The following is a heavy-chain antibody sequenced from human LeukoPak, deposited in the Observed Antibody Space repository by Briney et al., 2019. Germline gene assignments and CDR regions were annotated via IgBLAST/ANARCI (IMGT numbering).Heavy chain of an antibody. CDR2: ISSSSSYI. D-gene: IGHD6-19*01. Sequence: PGGSLRLSCAASGFTFSSYSMNWVRQAPGKGLEWVSSISSSSSYIYYADSVKGRFTISRDNAKNSLYLQMNSLRAEDTAVYYCASIGRAGDAFDIWGQGTMVTVSS. CDR3: ASIGRAGDAFDI. J-gene: IGHJ3*02. V-gene: IGHV3-21*01. CDR1: GFTFSSYS.